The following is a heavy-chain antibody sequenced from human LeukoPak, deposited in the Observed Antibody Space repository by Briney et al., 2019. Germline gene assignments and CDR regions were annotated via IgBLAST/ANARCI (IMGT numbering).Heavy chain of an antibody. V-gene: IGHV3-23*01. D-gene: IGHD2-2*02. Sequence: GSLRLSCAASGFTFSSYAIRLVRPASGKGLGWVSAINGSCCRTYYADSVKGRFTISRDNSKNTLYLQMNSLRAEDTAVYYCAKDKFMGELVPAAIRFDPWGQGALVTVSS. CDR3: AKDKFMGELVPAAIRFDP. CDR2: INGSCCRT. J-gene: IGHJ5*02. CDR1: GFTFSSYA.